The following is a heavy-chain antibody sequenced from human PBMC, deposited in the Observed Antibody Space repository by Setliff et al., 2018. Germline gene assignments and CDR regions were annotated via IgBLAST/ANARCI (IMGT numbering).Heavy chain of an antibody. CDR1: GGTFSNIG. Sequence: SVKVSCKASGGTFSNIGISWVRQAPGQGLEWMGGIIPLFGTTNYAQEFQGRVTITTDESTSTAFMQLSSLRSEDTAVYYCVRGTDYHGSGSYWAKDVWGKGTTVTVSS. CDR3: VRGTDYHGSGSYWAKDV. J-gene: IGHJ6*04. V-gene: IGHV1-69*05. CDR2: IIPLFGTT. D-gene: IGHD3-10*01.